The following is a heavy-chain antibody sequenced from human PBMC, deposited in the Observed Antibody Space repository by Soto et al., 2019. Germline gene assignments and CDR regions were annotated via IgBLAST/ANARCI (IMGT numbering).Heavy chain of an antibody. D-gene: IGHD3-9*01. J-gene: IGHJ5*02. CDR2: INHIGIT. CDR1: GGSFINHY. CDR3: AIFDIFIGPSTWFYP. Sequence: SETLSLTCAVYGGSFINHYWSWIRQPPGKGLEWIGEINHIGITNYNPSLKSRVTLSVDTFKKQFSLKLSSVAAADTAVYYCAIFDIFIGPSTWFYPCGQRTLVTVSS. V-gene: IGHV4-34*01.